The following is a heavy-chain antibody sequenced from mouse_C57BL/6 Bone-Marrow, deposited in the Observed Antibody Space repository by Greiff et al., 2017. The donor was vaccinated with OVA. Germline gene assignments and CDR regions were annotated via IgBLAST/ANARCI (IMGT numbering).Heavy chain of an antibody. CDR2: IDPSDSYT. CDR1: GYTFTSYW. CDR3: ARLDTTVVNYAMDY. J-gene: IGHJ4*01. V-gene: IGHV1-50*01. D-gene: IGHD1-1*01. Sequence: VQLQQPGAELVKPGASVKLSCKASGYTFTSYWMQWVKQRPGQGLEWIGEIDPSDSYTNYNQKFKGKATLTVDTSSSTAYMQLSSLTSEDSAVYYCARLDTTVVNYAMDYWGQGTSVTVSS.